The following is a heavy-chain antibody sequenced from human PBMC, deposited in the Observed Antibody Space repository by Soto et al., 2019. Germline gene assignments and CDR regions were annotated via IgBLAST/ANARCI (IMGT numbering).Heavy chain of an antibody. Sequence: ASVKVSCKASGYTFTSLYIHWVRQAPGQGLEWMGITNPSSGSTTYAQRFQGRVTMTRDTSTSTVYMELSSLTPEDTAVYYCARAAGFSGSYPGGYYFDYWGQGTLVTVSS. CDR3: ARAAGFSGSYPGGYYFDY. J-gene: IGHJ4*02. CDR1: GYTFTSLY. CDR2: TNPSSGST. V-gene: IGHV1-46*01. D-gene: IGHD1-26*01.